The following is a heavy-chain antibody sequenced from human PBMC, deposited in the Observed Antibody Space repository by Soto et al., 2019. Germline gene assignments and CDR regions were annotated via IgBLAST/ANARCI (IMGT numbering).Heavy chain of an antibody. J-gene: IGHJ5*02. CDR1: GGTFSSYA. CDR2: IIPIFGTA. D-gene: IGHD6-19*01. V-gene: IGHV1-69*05. CDR3: ARAPQWLVYGDYCFDP. Sequence: QVQLVQSGAEVKKPGSSVKVSCKASGGTFSSYAISWVRQAPGQGLEWMGGIIPIFGTANYAQKFQGRVTITXXEXTXXAYMELSSLRSEDTAVYYCARAPQWLVYGDYCFDPWGQGTLVTVSS.